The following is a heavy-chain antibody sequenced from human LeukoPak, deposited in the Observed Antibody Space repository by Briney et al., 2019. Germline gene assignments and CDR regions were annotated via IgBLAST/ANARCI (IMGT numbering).Heavy chain of an antibody. CDR3: ARDRYSGSYYMGV. CDR1: GYTFNTYG. CDR2: ISDYNGNT. D-gene: IGHD1-26*01. Sequence: ASVKVSCKASGYTFNTYGISWVRQAPGQGLAWMGWISDYNGNTRYAQNFQGRVTMTTDTSTSTAYMDLRSLRSDDTAVYYCARDRYSGSYYMGVWGKGTTVTVSS. J-gene: IGHJ6*03. V-gene: IGHV1-18*01.